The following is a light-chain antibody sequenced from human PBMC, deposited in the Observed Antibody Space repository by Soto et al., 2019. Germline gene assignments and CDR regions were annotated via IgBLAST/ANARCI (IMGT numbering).Light chain of an antibody. Sequence: EIVMTQSPATLFVSPGERVTLSCRASRSVITNLAWYQHEPGQAPRLLIYGASTRAADIAARFSGSGSGTEFTLTISSLQSEDFAFYYCQQYNDWPLPTFGGGTKVEIK. CDR2: GAS. J-gene: IGKJ4*01. CDR1: RSVITN. V-gene: IGKV3-15*01. CDR3: QQYNDWPLPT.